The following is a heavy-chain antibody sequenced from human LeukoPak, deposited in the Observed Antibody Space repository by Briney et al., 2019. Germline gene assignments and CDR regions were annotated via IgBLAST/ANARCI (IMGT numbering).Heavy chain of an antibody. CDR2: IRSDGGVT. J-gene: IGHJ4*02. D-gene: IGHD1-7*01. CDR3: AKDLWGGGNYHFDS. CDR1: GFSFNTYA. V-gene: IGHV3-23*01. Sequence: PGGSLRLSCAASGFSFNTYAMTWVRQAPGKGLEWVASIRSDGGVTYYADSVKGRFTVSRDNSKNTLYLQMNSLSTGDTALYYCAKDLWGGGNYHFDSWGQGTRVTVSS.